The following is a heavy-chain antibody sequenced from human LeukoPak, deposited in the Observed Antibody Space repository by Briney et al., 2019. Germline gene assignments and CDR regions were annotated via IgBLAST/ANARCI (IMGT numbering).Heavy chain of an antibody. CDR1: GVPFSNYY. D-gene: IGHD6-19*01. V-gene: IGHV4-34*01. Sequence: SETLSLTCAVSGVPFSNYYWSWVRQSPWQGLEWIGEINHSGYTNYNPSLKSRVTMSIDTSKNQFSLILTSVTVADAGVYYCTRAVAGHPDWGQGTLVTVSS. CDR2: INHSGYT. J-gene: IGHJ4*02. CDR3: TRAVAGHPD.